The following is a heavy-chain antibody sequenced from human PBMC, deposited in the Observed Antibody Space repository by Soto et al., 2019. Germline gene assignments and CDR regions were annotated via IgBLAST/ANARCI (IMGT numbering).Heavy chain of an antibody. CDR1: GYTFTSYY. J-gene: IGHJ4*02. CDR2: INPSGGST. Sequence: ASVKVSCKASGYTFTSYYMHWVRQAPGQGLEWMGIINPSGGSTSYAQKFQGRVTMTRDTSTSTVYMELSSLRSEDTAVYYCARDQEPGFWSGYYFEGVAGFDYWGQGTLVTVSS. CDR3: ARDQEPGFWSGYYFEGVAGFDY. V-gene: IGHV1-46*03. D-gene: IGHD3-3*01.